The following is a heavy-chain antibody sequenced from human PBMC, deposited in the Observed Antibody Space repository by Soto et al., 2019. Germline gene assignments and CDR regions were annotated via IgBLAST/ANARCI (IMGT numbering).Heavy chain of an antibody. D-gene: IGHD6-13*01. V-gene: IGHV4-34*01. CDR2: INHSGST. J-gene: IGHJ6*02. CDR1: GGSFSGYY. Sequence: SETLSLTCAVYGGSFSGYYWSWIRQPPGKGLEWIGEINHSGSTNYNPSLKSRVTISVDTSKNQFSLKLSSVTAADTAVYYCARLDLSSWLSYYYYGMDVWGQGTTVTVSS. CDR3: ARLDLSSWLSYYYYGMDV.